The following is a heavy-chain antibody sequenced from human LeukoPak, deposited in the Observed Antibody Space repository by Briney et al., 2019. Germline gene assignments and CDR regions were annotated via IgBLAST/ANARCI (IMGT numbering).Heavy chain of an antibody. CDR2: ISSSSSTI. CDR1: GFTFSSYS. J-gene: IGHJ4*02. D-gene: IGHD5-18*01. Sequence: GGSLRLSCAASGFTFSSYSMNWVRQAPGKGLEWVSYISSSSSTIYYADSVKGRFTISRDNAKNSLYLQMNSLRAEDTAVYYCARMVDTAMVTRVALDYWGQGTLVTVSS. V-gene: IGHV3-48*04. CDR3: ARMVDTAMVTRVALDY.